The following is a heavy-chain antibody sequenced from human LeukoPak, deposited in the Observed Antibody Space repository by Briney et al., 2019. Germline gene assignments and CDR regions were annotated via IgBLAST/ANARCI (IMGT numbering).Heavy chain of an antibody. Sequence: GGSLRLSCAASGFTFSSYSMNWVRQAPGKGLEWVSSISSSRSYIYYADSVKGRFTISRDNAKNSLYLQMNSLRAEDTAVYYCASWGGLVPAAPYNDYWGQGTLVTVSS. V-gene: IGHV3-21*01. CDR1: GFTFSSYS. CDR3: ASWGGLVPAAPYNDY. J-gene: IGHJ4*02. CDR2: ISSSRSYI. D-gene: IGHD2-2*01.